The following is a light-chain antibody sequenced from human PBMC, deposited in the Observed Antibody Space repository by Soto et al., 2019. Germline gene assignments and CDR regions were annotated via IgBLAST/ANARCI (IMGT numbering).Light chain of an antibody. V-gene: IGLV2-14*01. CDR3: SSYTTSSSWV. CDR2: EVS. J-gene: IGLJ3*02. CDR1: SSDVGAYNY. Sequence: QSALTQPASVSGSPGQSITISCTGTSSDVGAYNYVSWHQQHPGKAPKLMIYEVSNRPSGVSNRFSGSKSGNTASLTISGLQAEDEADYYCSSYTTSSSWVFGGGTQLTVL.